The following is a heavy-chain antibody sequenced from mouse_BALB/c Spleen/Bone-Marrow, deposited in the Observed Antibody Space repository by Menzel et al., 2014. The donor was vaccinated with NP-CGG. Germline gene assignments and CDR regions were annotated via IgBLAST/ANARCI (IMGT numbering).Heavy chain of an antibody. D-gene: IGHD2-1*01. J-gene: IGHJ2*01. V-gene: IGHV1-9*01. CDR1: GYTFSSYW. Sequence: QVQLQQSGAELMKPGASMKISCKATGYTFSSYWIEWVKQRPGHGLEWIGEILPGSGSTNYIEQFKGKATFTADASSSTAYMELSSLTSEDSAVYYCARFYYGNPTGYFDYWGQGTTLTVSS. CDR2: ILPGSGST. CDR3: ARFYYGNPTGYFDY.